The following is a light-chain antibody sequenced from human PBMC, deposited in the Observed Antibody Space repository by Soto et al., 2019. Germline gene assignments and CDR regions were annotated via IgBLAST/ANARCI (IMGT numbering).Light chain of an antibody. Sequence: EMVLTQTPGTLSLSPGERATLSCRASQSFSSTYLAWYQQKPGQAPRLLISVASSRATGIPDRFSGSGSGTDFTLTISRLEPEDFAVYYCQQYGSSPITFGQGRRLEVK. V-gene: IGKV3-20*01. CDR2: VAS. J-gene: IGKJ5*01. CDR1: QSFSSTY. CDR3: QQYGSSPIT.